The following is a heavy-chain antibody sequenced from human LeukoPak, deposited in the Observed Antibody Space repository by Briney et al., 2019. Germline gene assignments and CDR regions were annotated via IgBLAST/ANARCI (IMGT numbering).Heavy chain of an antibody. CDR1: GFXFSSYG. V-gene: IGHV3-30*18. D-gene: IGHD6-13*01. Sequence: GGSLRLSCAASGFXFSSYGMHWVRQAPGKGLEWVAVISYDGSNKYYADSVKGRFTISRDNSKNTLYLQMNSLRAEDTAVYYCAKAHPGYSSSWYDYWGQGTLVTVSS. CDR3: AKAHPGYSSSWYDY. CDR2: ISYDGSNK. J-gene: IGHJ4*02.